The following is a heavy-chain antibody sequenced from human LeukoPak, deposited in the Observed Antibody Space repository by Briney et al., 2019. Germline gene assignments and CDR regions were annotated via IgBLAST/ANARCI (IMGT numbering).Heavy chain of an antibody. Sequence: GGSLRLSCAASGFTFSNYGMHWVRQAPGKGLEWVAFIRYDGSNKYYVDSMKGRFTISRDNSKSTLYLQMNSLSAEDTAVYYCAKERAQYTYGPYYFDYWGQGTLVTVSS. CDR3: AKERAQYTYGPYYFDY. V-gene: IGHV3-30*02. CDR2: IRYDGSNK. D-gene: IGHD5-18*01. CDR1: GFTFSNYG. J-gene: IGHJ4*02.